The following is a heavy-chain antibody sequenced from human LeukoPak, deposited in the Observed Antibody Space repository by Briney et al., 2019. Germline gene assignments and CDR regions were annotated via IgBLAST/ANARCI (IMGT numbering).Heavy chain of an antibody. CDR3: ARYANYFDY. CDR1: GGTFSSYA. Sequence: SVKVSCKASGGTFSSYAISWVRQAPGQRLDWMGGIIPIFGTANYAQKFQGRVTINADKSTSTAYMELSSLRSEDTAVYYCARYANYFDYWGQGTLVTVSS. V-gene: IGHV1-69*06. J-gene: IGHJ4*02. CDR2: IIPIFGTA.